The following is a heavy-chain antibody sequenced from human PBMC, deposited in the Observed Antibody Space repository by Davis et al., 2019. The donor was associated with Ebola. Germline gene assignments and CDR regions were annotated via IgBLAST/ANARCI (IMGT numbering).Heavy chain of an antibody. D-gene: IGHD4-17*01. CDR2: INPHNGNT. J-gene: IGHJ5*02. CDR1: GYTFTSYD. Sequence: AASVKVSCKASGYTFTSYDINWVRQAPGQGLEWMGWINPHNGNTNYAQNVQGRVIMTSDTATTTAYMEVGSLRSDDTAVYYCARVFYGDYRFDPWGQGTLVTVSS. CDR3: ARVFYGDYRFDP. V-gene: IGHV1-18*01.